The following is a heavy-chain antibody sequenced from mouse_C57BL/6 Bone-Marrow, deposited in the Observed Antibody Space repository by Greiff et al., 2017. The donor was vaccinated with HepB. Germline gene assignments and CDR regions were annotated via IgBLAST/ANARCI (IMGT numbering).Heavy chain of an antibody. V-gene: IGHV1-81*01. J-gene: IGHJ4*01. D-gene: IGHD3-2*02. CDR1: GYTFTSYG. Sequence: VQLQQSGAELARPGASVKLSCKASGYTFTSYGISWVKQRTGQGLEWIGEIYPRSGNTYYNEKFKGKATLTADKSSSTAYMELRSLTSEDSAVYFCARDSSGYDYAMDYWGQGTSVTVSS. CDR3: ARDSSGYDYAMDY. CDR2: IYPRSGNT.